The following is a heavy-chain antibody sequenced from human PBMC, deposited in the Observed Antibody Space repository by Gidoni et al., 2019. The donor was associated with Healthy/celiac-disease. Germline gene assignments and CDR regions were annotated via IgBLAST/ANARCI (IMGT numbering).Heavy chain of an antibody. D-gene: IGHD3-9*01. Sequence: EVQLLESGGGLVQPGGSLRLSCAASGFTFSSYAMSWVRQAPGKGLEWVSGISGSGGSTYYADSVKGRFTISRDNSKNTLYLQMNSLRAEDTAVYYCATPGGYDILTGYYHFDYWGQGTLVTVSS. CDR3: ATPGGYDILTGYYHFDY. CDR2: ISGSGGST. CDR1: GFTFSSYA. V-gene: IGHV3-23*01. J-gene: IGHJ4*02.